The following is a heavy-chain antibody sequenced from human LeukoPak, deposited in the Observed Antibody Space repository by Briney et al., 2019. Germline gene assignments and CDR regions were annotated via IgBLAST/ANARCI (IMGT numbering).Heavy chain of an antibody. D-gene: IGHD6-19*01. CDR2: IYYSGST. CDR3: ARQRLAVAGTWYFDL. V-gene: IGHV4-39*01. J-gene: IGHJ2*01. Sequence: SETLSLTCTVSGGSISSSSYYWGWIRQPPGKGLEWIGSIYYSGSTYYNPSLKSRVTISVDTSKDQFSLKLSSVTAADTAVYYCARQRLAVAGTWYFDLWGHGTLVTVSS. CDR1: GGSISSSSYY.